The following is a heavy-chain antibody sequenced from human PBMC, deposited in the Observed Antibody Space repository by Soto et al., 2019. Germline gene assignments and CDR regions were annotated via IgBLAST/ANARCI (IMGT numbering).Heavy chain of an antibody. CDR2: IIPIFGTA. V-gene: IGHV1-69*13. D-gene: IGHD2-21*01. J-gene: IGHJ6*02. CDR1: GGTFSSYA. Sequence: GASVKVSCKASGGTFSSYAISWVRQAPGQGLEWMGGIIPIFGTANYAQKFQGRVTITADESTSTAYMELSSLRSEDTAVYYCARKAEIFQPPYYYYYGMDVWGQGTTVTVSS. CDR3: ARKAEIFQPPYYYYYGMDV.